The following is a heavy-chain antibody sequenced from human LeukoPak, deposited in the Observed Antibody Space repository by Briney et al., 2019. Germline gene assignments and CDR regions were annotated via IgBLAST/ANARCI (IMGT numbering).Heavy chain of an antibody. CDR2: ISSSGSTI. Sequence: GGSLRLSCAASGFTFSDYYMSWIRQAPGKGLEWVSYISSSGSTIYYADSVKGRFTISRDNAKNSLYLQMNSLRAEDTAVYYCARELTTVTARYYYYYMDVWGKGTTVTVSS. D-gene: IGHD4-17*01. V-gene: IGHV3-11*01. J-gene: IGHJ6*03. CDR3: ARELTTVTARYYYYYMDV. CDR1: GFTFSDYY.